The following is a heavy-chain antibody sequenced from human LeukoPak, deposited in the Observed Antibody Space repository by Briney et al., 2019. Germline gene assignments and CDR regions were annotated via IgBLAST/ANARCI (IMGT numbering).Heavy chain of an antibody. CDR1: GFTFSSYA. V-gene: IGHV3-30-3*01. J-gene: IGHJ6*02. CDR3: ARSLPGYYGMDV. Sequence: GRSLRLSCAASGFTFSSYAMHWVRQAPGKGLEWVAVISYDGSNKYYADSVKGRFTISRDNSKNTLYLQMNSLRAEDTAVYYCARSLPGYYGMDVWAKGPRSPSP. CDR2: ISYDGSNK.